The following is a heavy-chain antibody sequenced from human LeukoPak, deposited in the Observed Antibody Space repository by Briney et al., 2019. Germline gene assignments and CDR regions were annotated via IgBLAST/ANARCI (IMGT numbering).Heavy chain of an antibody. Sequence: KPGGSLRLSCAASGFTFSSYSMNWVRQSPGKGLEWVSSISSSSSCIYYADSVKGRFTISRDNAKNSLYLQMNSLRSEDTAVYYCARDHNSSSWPDAFDIWGQGTMVTVSS. J-gene: IGHJ3*02. CDR3: ARDHNSSSWPDAFDI. V-gene: IGHV3-21*01. CDR1: GFTFSSYS. CDR2: ISSSSSCI. D-gene: IGHD6-13*01.